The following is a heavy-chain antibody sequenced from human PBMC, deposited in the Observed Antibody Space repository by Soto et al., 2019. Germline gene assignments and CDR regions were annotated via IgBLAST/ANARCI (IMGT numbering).Heavy chain of an antibody. CDR2: IDPSDSYT. CDR1: GYSFTIYW. V-gene: IGHV5-10-1*01. Sequence: GESLKISCKGSGYSFTIYWISWVRQMPGKGLEWMGRIDPSDSYTNYSPSFQGHVTISADKSISTAYLQWSSLKASDTAMYYCARHGRGDIXVVPAAIEEYYYYGMDVWGQGTTVTVSS. J-gene: IGHJ6*02. D-gene: IGHD2-2*01. CDR3: ARHGRGDIXVVPAAIEEYYYYGMDV.